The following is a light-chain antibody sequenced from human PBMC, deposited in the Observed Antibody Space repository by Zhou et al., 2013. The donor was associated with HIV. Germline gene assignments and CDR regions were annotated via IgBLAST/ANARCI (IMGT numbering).Light chain of an antibody. CDR1: QSLAHSDGRDY. J-gene: IGKJ2*03. CDR2: GGS. V-gene: IGKV2-24*01. CDR3: MQALQTPPYS. Sequence: EIVLTQTPSSTLVTPGQPASISCRAGQSLAHSDGRDYVSWYHQRPGQPPRLLIEGGSDRLTGVPDRFSGSGSGTDFTLKISRVEAEDVGVYYCMQALQTPPYSFGQGTKLEIK.